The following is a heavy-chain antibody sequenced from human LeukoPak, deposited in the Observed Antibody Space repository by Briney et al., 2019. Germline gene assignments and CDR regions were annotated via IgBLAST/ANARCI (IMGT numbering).Heavy chain of an antibody. V-gene: IGHV3-7*01. CDR2: IKQDGSEK. J-gene: IGHJ6*02. D-gene: IGHD3-3*01. CDR3: ARDHVMEKTKREWPPHYYYYYGMDV. Sequence: GGSLRLSCAASGFTVSSYWMSWVRQAPGKGLEWVANIKQDGSEKYYVDSVKGRFTISRDNAKNSLYLQMNSLRAEDTAVYYCARDHVMEKTKREWPPHYYYYYGMDVWGQGTTVTVSS. CDR1: GFTVSSYW.